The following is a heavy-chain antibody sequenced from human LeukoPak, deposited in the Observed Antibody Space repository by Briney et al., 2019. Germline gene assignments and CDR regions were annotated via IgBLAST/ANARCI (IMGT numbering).Heavy chain of an antibody. J-gene: IGHJ6*02. V-gene: IGHV1-2*02. Sequence: GSSVKVSCKASRYTFTRYYMHWVRQAPGQGLEWMGWSNPNRGGTNYAQKFQGRVTMTRDTSISTAYMELSRLRSDDTAVYYCARVIGVAARLDYYYGMDVWGQGTTVTVSS. CDR2: SNPNRGGT. CDR3: ARVIGVAARLDYYYGMDV. D-gene: IGHD6-6*01. CDR1: RYTFTRYY.